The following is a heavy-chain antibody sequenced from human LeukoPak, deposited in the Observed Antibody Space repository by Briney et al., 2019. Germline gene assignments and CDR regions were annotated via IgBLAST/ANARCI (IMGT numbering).Heavy chain of an antibody. Sequence: SETLSLTCTVSGGSISNYYWSWIRQPPGKGLEWIGYIYYSGSTNYNPSLKSRVTISVDTSKNQVSLKLSSVTAADTAVHYCASLLTYFDYWGQGTLVTVSS. CDR1: GGSISNYY. J-gene: IGHJ4*02. CDR2: IYYSGST. V-gene: IGHV4-59*01. CDR3: ASLLTYFDY.